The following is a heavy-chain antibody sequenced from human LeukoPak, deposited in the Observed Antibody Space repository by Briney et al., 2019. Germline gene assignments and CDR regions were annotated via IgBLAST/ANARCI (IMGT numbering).Heavy chain of an antibody. CDR1: GFAFNYYW. CDR3: AKSLSCSSTSCYAYGY. V-gene: IGHV3-7*03. J-gene: IGHJ4*02. Sequence: PGGSLRLSCAASGFAFNYYWMTWVRQAPGKGLEWVANIKEDGSEKYYVDSMKVRFSISRDNAKNSLYLQMNSLRAEDTAVYYCAKSLSCSSTSCYAYGYWGQGTLVTVSS. CDR2: IKEDGSEK. D-gene: IGHD2-2*01.